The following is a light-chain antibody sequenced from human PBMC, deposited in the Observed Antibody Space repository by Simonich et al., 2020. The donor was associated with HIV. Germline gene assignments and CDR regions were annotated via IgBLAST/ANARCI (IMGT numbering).Light chain of an antibody. Sequence: EIVMTQSPATLSVSPGERATLSCRASQRVSSNLAWFQQKPGQAPRLLIYCASIRATGIPARFSGSGSGTEFTLTISSMQSEDFAVYYCQQYYSTPYTFGQGTKLEIK. J-gene: IGKJ2*01. CDR3: QQYYSTPYT. CDR1: QRVSSN. V-gene: IGKV3-15*01. CDR2: CAS.